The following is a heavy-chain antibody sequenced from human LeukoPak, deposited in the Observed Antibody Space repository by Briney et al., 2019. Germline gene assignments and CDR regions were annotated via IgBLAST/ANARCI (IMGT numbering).Heavy chain of an antibody. D-gene: IGHD3-3*01. CDR2: ISSSSSTI. J-gene: IGHJ3*02. CDR1: GFTFSDYS. V-gene: IGHV3-48*01. CDR3: ARSGYYDAFDI. Sequence: GGSLRLSCAASGFTFSDYSMNWVRQAPGKGLEWVSYISSSSSTIYYADSVKGRFTISRDNAKNSLYLQMNSLRAEDTAVYYCARSGYYDAFDIWGQGTMVTVSS.